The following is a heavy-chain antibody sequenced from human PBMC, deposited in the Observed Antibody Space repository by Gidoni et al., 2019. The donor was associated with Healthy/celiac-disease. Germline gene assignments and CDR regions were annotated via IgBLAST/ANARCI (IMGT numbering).Heavy chain of an antibody. V-gene: IGHV1-24*01. CDR3: ATVGLYYGMDV. CDR1: GYTLTELS. J-gene: IGHJ6*02. CDR2: CDTEDGET. Sequence: QVQLVQSGAEVKKPGASVKVSCKVSGYTLTELSMHWVRQASGKGLEWMGGCDTEDGETIYAQKFQVRVTMTEDTSTDTAYMELSSLRSEDTAVYYCATVGLYYGMDVWVQGTTVTVSS.